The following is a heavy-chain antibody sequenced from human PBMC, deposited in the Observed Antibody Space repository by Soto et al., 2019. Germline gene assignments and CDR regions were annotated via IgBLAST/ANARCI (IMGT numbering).Heavy chain of an antibody. CDR2: IWYDGSNK. D-gene: IGHD6-13*01. J-gene: IGHJ4*02. CDR3: ARDGGDSSSFLGGPPFDY. CDR1: GFTFSSYG. Sequence: VGSLRLSCAASGFTFSSYGMHWVRQAPGKGLEWVAVIWYDGSNKYYADSVKGRFTISRDNSKNTLYLQVNSLRAEDTAVYYCARDGGDSSSFLGGPPFDYWGQGTLVTVSS. V-gene: IGHV3-33*01.